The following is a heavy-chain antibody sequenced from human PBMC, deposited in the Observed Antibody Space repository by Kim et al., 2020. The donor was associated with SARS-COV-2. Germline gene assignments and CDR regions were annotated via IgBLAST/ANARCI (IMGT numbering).Heavy chain of an antibody. V-gene: IGHV3-21*01. CDR2: ISSSSSYI. CDR3: ARALYIVGAQDAFDI. Sequence: GGSLRLSCAASGFTFSSYSMNWVRQAPGKGLEWVSSISSSSSYIYYADSVKGRFTISRDNAKNSLYLQMNSLRAEDTAVYYCARALYIVGAQDAFDIWGQGTMVTVSS. J-gene: IGHJ3*02. D-gene: IGHD1-26*01. CDR1: GFTFSSYS.